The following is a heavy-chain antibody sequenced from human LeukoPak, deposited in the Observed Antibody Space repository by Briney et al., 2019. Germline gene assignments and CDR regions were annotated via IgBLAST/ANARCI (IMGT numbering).Heavy chain of an antibody. Sequence: SETLSLTCAVSGGSISSDNWWSWVRQPPGKGLEWIGEIHHSGSTNYNPYLKSRVTISVDKSKNQFSLKLSSATAADTAVYYCARIPYYYYAMDVWGQGTTVTVSS. J-gene: IGHJ6*02. CDR1: GGSISSDNW. D-gene: IGHD2-2*02. CDR3: ARIPYYYYAMDV. CDR2: IHHSGST. V-gene: IGHV4-4*02.